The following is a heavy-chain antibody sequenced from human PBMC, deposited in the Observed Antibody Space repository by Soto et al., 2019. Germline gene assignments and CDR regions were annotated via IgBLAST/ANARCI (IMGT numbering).Heavy chain of an antibody. CDR1: GYSFTSYW. D-gene: IGHD3-16*02. J-gene: IGHJ4*02. Sequence: GESLKISCKGSGYSFTSYWIGWVRQMPGKGLEWMGIIYPGDSDTRYSPSFQGQVTISADKSISTAYLQWSSLKASDTATYYCAQTKVRYRYFDYFDYWGQGTLVTVSS. CDR3: AQTKVRYRYFDYFDY. CDR2: IYPGDSDT. V-gene: IGHV5-51*01.